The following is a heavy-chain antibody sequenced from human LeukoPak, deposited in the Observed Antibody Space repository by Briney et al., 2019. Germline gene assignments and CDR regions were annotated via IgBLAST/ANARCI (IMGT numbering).Heavy chain of an antibody. Sequence: GGSLRLSCAASGFTFSSYGMHWVRQAPGKGLEGGAVISYDGSNKYYADSVKGRFTISRDNSKNTLYLQMNSLRAEDTAVYYCAKDYVFFGGYSYGNFDYWGQGTLVTVSS. CDR2: ISYDGSNK. D-gene: IGHD5-18*01. CDR1: GFTFSSYG. J-gene: IGHJ4*02. CDR3: AKDYVFFGGYSYGNFDY. V-gene: IGHV3-30*18.